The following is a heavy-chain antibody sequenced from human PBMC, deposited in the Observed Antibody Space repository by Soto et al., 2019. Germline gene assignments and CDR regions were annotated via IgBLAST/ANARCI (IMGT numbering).Heavy chain of an antibody. Sequence: EVQLVESGGGLVQPGRSLRLSCATSEFTFDDYAMHWVRQAPGKGLEWVSGISWNGATMGYGDSVKGRFTISRDNSKNSLYLQMNSLRTEDTAFYYCAKDNGGYYDSSGNFEYWGQGTRVTVSS. CDR3: AKDNGGYYDSSGNFEY. V-gene: IGHV3-9*01. D-gene: IGHD3-22*01. CDR1: EFTFDDYA. J-gene: IGHJ4*02. CDR2: ISWNGATM.